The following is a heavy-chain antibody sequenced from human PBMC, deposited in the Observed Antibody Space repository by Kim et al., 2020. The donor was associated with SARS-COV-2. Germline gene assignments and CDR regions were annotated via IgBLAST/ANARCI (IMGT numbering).Heavy chain of an antibody. CDR2: IYYSGST. J-gene: IGHJ3*02. D-gene: IGHD2-2*02. CDR1: GGSISSYY. Sequence: SETVSLTCTVSGGSISSYYWSWIRQPPGKGLEWIGYIYYSGSTNYNPSLKSRVTISVDTSKNQFSLKLSSVTAADTAVYYCARHDTALDAFDIWGQGTMVTVSS. CDR3: ARHDTALDAFDI. V-gene: IGHV4-59*08.